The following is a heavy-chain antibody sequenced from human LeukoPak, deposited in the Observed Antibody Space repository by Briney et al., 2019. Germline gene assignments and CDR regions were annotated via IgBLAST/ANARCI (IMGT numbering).Heavy chain of an antibody. V-gene: IGHV4-31*03. CDR2: IYYSGST. CDR3: ARDRHGVGWFDP. D-gene: IGHD4-17*01. Sequence: SGTLSLTCTVSGGSIRSGGYYWRWIRQHPGKGLEWIGYIYYSGSTYYNPSLKSRVTISVDTSKNQFSLKLSSVTAADAAVYYCARDRHGVGWFDPWGQGTLVTVSS. J-gene: IGHJ5*02. CDR1: GGSIRSGGYY.